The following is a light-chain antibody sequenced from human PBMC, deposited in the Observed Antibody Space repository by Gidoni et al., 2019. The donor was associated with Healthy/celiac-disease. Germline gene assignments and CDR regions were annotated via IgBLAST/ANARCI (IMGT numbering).Light chain of an antibody. CDR3: QQRSNWPPFLT. CDR2: DAS. J-gene: IGKJ4*01. Sequence: EIVLTQSPATLSLSPGERATLSCRASQSVSSYLALYQQKPGQAPRLLIYDASNRATGIPARFGGSGSGTDFTLTISSLEPEDFAVYYCQQRSNWPPFLTFGGGTKVEIK. V-gene: IGKV3-11*01. CDR1: QSVSSY.